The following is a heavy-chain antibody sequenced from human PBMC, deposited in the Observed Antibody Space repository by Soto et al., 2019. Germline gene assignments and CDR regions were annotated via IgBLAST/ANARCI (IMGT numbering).Heavy chain of an antibody. CDR1: GGPISSSNW. V-gene: IGHV4-4*02. CDR3: ASQAIAARPGYYYGMDV. J-gene: IGHJ6*02. CDR2: IYHSGST. D-gene: IGHD6-6*01. Sequence: PSETLSLTCAVSGGPISSSNWWSWVRQPPGKGLEWIGEIYHSGSTNYNPSLKSRVTISVDKSKNQFSLKLSSVTAADTAVYYCASQAIAARPGYYYGMDVWGQGTTVTV.